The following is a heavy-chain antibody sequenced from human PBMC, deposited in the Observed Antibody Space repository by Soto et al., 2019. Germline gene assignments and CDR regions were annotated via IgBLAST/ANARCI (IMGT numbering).Heavy chain of an antibody. CDR1: GVRISGYS. J-gene: IGHJ4*02. D-gene: IGHD2-2*01. V-gene: IGHV3-30*18. CDR2: ISSGGSTQ. Sequence: GGPIRVYCRAGGVRISGYSVHSVSKKPGKGVELLAAISSGGSTQFYADSVKGRFNISRDNSKNTLYLQMNSLRAEDTAVYYCAKGGICRALEYWGQGTLVTVSA. CDR3: AKGGICRALEY.